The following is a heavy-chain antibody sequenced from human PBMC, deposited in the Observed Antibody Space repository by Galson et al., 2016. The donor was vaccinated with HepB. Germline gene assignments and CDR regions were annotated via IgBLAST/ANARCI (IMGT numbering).Heavy chain of an antibody. CDR3: AGWYSWNDGPFDN. V-gene: IGHV3-33*01. CDR2: IWYDGSQK. CDR1: GFSFSEYG. D-gene: IGHD1-20*01. Sequence: SLRLSCAASGFSFSEYGMHWVRQAPGKGLEWVALIWYDGSQKYYADSVKGRFTIPRDNSKNTLDLQMNSLRAEDTAVYYCAGWYSWNDGPFDNWGQGTVVTVSS. J-gene: IGHJ4*02.